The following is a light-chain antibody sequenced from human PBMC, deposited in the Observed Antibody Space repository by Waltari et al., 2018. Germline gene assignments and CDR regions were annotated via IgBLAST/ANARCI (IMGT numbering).Light chain of an antibody. Sequence: DTVMTQSPATLSVSPGEGATLSCRASHTTYTNLAWYQQKPGQMPRLLIYGSATSATGCLATFSGSGSGTEFTLTISSLQSEDFAVYYCQQYSRWPLTFGGGTKVEIK. CDR1: HTTYTN. CDR2: GSA. J-gene: IGKJ4*01. CDR3: QQYSRWPLT. V-gene: IGKV3-15*01.